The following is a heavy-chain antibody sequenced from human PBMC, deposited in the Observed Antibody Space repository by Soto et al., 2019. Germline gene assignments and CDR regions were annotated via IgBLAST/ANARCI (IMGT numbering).Heavy chain of an antibody. CDR1: GDSIGNFY. Sequence: QVHLQESGPGLVKPSETLSLTCAISGDSIGNFYWSWIRQPAGKGLESLGRLSASGRTNYSPSLQSRVTMSLDRSKNRFSLRLTSVSAADTAVYFCASDEIQLERRPSYGKDVWGQGTTVIVSS. J-gene: IGHJ6*02. CDR2: LSASGRT. V-gene: IGHV4-4*07. D-gene: IGHD1-1*01. CDR3: ASDEIQLERRPSYGKDV.